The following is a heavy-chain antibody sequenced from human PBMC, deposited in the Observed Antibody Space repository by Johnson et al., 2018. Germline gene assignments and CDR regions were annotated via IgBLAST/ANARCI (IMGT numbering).Heavy chain of an antibody. D-gene: IGHD6-13*01. CDR3: ARGSSSWYYYFQH. Sequence: VQLVESGGGLVKPGGSXRLSCAASGFTFSTYGMNWVRQAPGEGLECVSSISVSSSYIYYADSVKGRFTISRDNAKKTLYLQMNSLRAEDTAVYYCARGSSSWYYYFQHWGQGTLVTVSS. V-gene: IGHV3-21*01. CDR1: GFTFSTYG. CDR2: ISVSSSYI. J-gene: IGHJ1*01.